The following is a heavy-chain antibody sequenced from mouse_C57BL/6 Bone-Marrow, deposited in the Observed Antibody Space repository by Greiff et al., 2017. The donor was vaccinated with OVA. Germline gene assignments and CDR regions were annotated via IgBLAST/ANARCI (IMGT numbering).Heavy chain of an antibody. CDR3: ARGGLYYGSSYRWYFDV. CDR2: IDPNSGGT. J-gene: IGHJ1*03. V-gene: IGHV1-72*01. D-gene: IGHD1-1*01. CDR1: GYTFTSYW. Sequence: QVQLQQPGAELVKPGASVKLSCKASGYTFTSYWMHWVQQRPGRGLAWIGRIDPNSGGTKYNEKFKSKATLTVDKPSSTAYMQLSSLTSEDSAVDYYARGGLYYGSSYRWYFDVWGTGTAVTVSS.